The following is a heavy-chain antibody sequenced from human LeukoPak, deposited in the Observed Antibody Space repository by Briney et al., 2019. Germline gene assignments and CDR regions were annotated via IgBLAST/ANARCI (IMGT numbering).Heavy chain of an antibody. Sequence: SETLSLTCTVSGGSIITSNYYWGWIRQPPRKELEWIGSMYYSGSTYYNPSLKSRVTISVDTSKNQFSLKVTSVTAADTAVYYCARGRQGYNYIDYWGQGILVAVSS. CDR3: ARGRQGYNYIDY. CDR1: GGSIITSNYY. J-gene: IGHJ4*02. D-gene: IGHD5-24*01. CDR2: MYYSGST. V-gene: IGHV4-39*01.